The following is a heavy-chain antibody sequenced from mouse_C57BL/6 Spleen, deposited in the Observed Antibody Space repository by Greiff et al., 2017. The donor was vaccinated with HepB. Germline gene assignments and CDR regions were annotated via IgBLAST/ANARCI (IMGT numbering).Heavy chain of an antibody. D-gene: IGHD3-3*01. CDR2: INPNNGGT. J-gene: IGHJ3*01. CDR1: GYTFTDYN. V-gene: IGHV1-18*01. CDR3: ARWGGDGAWFAY. Sequence: EVKLQQSGPELVKPGASVKIPCKASGYTFTDYNVDWVKQSHGKSLEWIGDINPNNGGTIYNQKFKGKATLTVDNSSSTAYMELRSLTSEDNAVYYCARWGGDGAWFAYWGQGTLVTVSA.